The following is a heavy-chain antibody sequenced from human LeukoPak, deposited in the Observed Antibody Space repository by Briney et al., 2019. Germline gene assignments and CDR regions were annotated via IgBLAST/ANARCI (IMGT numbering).Heavy chain of an antibody. D-gene: IGHD3-22*01. CDR3: ARTPTSLYYYDSSAYFQH. V-gene: IGHV1-18*01. J-gene: IGHJ1*01. CDR2: ISAYNGNT. Sequence: GASVKVSCKASGYTFTSYGISWVRQAPGQGLEWMGWISAYNGNTNYAQKLQGRVTMTKDTSTSTAYMELRSLRSDDTAVYYCARTPTSLYYYDSSAYFQHWGQGTLVTVSS. CDR1: GYTFTSYG.